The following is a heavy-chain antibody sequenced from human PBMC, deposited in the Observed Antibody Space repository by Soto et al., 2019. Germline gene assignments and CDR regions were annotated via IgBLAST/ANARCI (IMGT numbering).Heavy chain of an antibody. V-gene: IGHV4-30-4*01. J-gene: IGHJ6*02. CDR3: ARDLYYDFWSANYTGGYYYYGMDV. D-gene: IGHD3-3*01. CDR2: IYYSGST. Sequence: SETLSFTCTVSGGSISSGDYYWSWIRQPPGKGLEWIGYIYYSGSTYYNPSLKSRVTISVGTSKNQFSLKLSSVTAADTAVYYCARDLYYDFWSANYTGGYYYYGMDVWGQGTTVTVSS. CDR1: GGSISSGDYY.